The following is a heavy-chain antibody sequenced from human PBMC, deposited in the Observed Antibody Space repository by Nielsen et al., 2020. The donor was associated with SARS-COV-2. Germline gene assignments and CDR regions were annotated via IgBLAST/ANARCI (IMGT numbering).Heavy chain of an antibody. Sequence: GGSLRLSCKGSGYSYTSYWMGWVRQRPGKGLELMGFIYPGDSDTRYGPSFQGQVTISADKSISTAYLQWSSLKASDTAMYYCARGSDYGDPRGFDFWGQGTLVTVSS. CDR3: ARGSDYGDPRGFDF. CDR1: GYSYTSYW. D-gene: IGHD4-17*01. CDR2: IYPGDSDT. V-gene: IGHV5-51*01. J-gene: IGHJ4*02.